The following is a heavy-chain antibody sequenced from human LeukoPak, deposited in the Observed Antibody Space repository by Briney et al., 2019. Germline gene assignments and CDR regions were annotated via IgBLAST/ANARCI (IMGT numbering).Heavy chain of an antibody. D-gene: IGHD3-3*01. V-gene: IGHV3-21*01. CDR1: GFNFGDNT. CDR2: ISSRSTYI. J-gene: IGHJ4*02. Sequence: GGSLRLSCTASGFNFGDNTMHWVRQAPGKGLEWVSSISSRSTYINYVDSLKGRCTISRDNAGNSLHLQIDSLRDEDTAVYYCGTTIFGVVTQSYWGQGTLLSVSS. CDR3: GTTIFGVVTQSY.